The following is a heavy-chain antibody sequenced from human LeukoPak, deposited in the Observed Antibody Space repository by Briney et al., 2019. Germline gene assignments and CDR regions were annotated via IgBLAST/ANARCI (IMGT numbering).Heavy chain of an antibody. CDR2: ISAYNGNT. CDR1: GYTFTSYG. D-gene: IGHD5-18*01. V-gene: IGHV1-18*01. J-gene: IGHJ5*02. CDR3: ARRIQPKSWFDP. Sequence: ASVKVSCKASGYTFTSYGISWVRQAPGQGLEWMGWISAYNGNTNYAQKLQGRVTMTTDTYTSTAYMELRSLRSDDTAVYYCARRIQPKSWFDPWGQGTLVTVSS.